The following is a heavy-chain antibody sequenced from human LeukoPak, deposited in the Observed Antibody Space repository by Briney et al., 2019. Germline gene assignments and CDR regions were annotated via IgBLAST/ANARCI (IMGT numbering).Heavy chain of an antibody. CDR3: AKDRPTVYSSSWLHFLDS. Sequence: GGSLRLSCAASGFTFSRYSMHWVRQAPGKGLVWVSHVNSDGSGTDYADSVKGRFTISRDNAKNTLYLEMNSLRADDTTVYYCAKDRPTVYSSSWLHFLDSWGQGTLVTVSS. CDR1: GFTFSRYS. V-gene: IGHV3-74*01. CDR2: VNSDGSGT. J-gene: IGHJ4*02. D-gene: IGHD6-13*01.